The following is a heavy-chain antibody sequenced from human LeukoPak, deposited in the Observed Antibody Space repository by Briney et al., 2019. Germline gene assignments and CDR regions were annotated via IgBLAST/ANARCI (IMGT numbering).Heavy chain of an antibody. CDR1: TFNFSSYW. V-gene: IGHV3-23*01. CDR3: AKGISGAVVTPGPFDY. J-gene: IGHJ4*02. CDR2: ISGSGGST. Sequence: PGGSLRLSCEASTFNFSSYWMHWVRQAPGKGLEWVSAISGSGGSTYYADSVKGRFTISRDNSKNTLYLQMNSLRAEDTAVYYCAKGISGAVVTPGPFDYWGQGTLVTVSS. D-gene: IGHD4-23*01.